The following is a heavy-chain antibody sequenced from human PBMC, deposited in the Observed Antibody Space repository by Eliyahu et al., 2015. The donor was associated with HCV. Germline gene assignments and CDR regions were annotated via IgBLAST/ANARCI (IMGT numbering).Heavy chain of an antibody. Sequence: QVQLQQWGAGLLKPSETLSLTCAVYGGSFSGYYWXWIRQPPGKGLEWIGEINHSGSPNYNPSLKSRVTISVDTSKNQFSLKLSSMTAADTAVYYCARDAGSGWYGNWYFDLWGRGTLVAVSS. V-gene: IGHV4-34*01. CDR2: INHSGSP. J-gene: IGHJ2*01. CDR3: ARDAGSGWYGNWYFDL. CDR1: GGSFSGYY. D-gene: IGHD6-19*01.